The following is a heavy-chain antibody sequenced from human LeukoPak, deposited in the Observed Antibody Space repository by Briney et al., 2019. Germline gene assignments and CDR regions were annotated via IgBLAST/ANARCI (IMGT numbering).Heavy chain of an antibody. Sequence: SETLSLTCAVYGGSFSGYYWSWIRQPPGKGLEWIGEINRSGSTNYNPSLKSRVTISVDTSKNQFPLKLSSVTAADTAAYYCARSAVTTQLDYWGQGTLVTVSS. CDR2: INRSGST. J-gene: IGHJ4*02. CDR1: GGSFSGYY. V-gene: IGHV4-34*01. CDR3: ARSAVTTQLDY. D-gene: IGHD4-17*01.